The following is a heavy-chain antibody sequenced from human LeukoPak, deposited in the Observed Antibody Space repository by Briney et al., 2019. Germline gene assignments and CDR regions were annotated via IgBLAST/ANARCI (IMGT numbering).Heavy chain of an antibody. V-gene: IGHV3-15*01. J-gene: IGHJ4*02. CDR1: GFTFSSYW. CDR2: IKSITDGGTT. Sequence: PGGSLRLSCAASGFTFSSYWMHWVRQVPGKGLEWVGRIKSITDGGTTDYAAPVKGRFTISREDSKNTLYLQMNSLKTEDTAVYFCITPLSGTYYGEFEYWGQGTLVTVSS. CDR3: ITPLSGTYYGEFEY. D-gene: IGHD1-26*01.